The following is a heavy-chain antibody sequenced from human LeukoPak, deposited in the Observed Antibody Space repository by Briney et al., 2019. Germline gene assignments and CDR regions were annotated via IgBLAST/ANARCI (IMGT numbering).Heavy chain of an antibody. D-gene: IGHD3-10*01. V-gene: IGHV3-21*01. J-gene: IGHJ4*02. CDR3: ARRSAAYGSGSYCIDY. Sequence: PGGSLRLSCAASGFTFSSYSMNWVRQAPGKGLEWVSSISSSSSYIYYADSVKGRFTISRDNAKNSLYLQMNSLRAEDTAVYYCARRSAAYGSGSYCIDYWGQGTLVTVSS. CDR1: GFTFSSYS. CDR2: ISSSSSYI.